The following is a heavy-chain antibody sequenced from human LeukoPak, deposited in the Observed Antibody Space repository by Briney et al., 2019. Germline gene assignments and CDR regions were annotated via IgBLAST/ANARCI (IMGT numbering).Heavy chain of an antibody. CDR3: AKVPIQQWLVPYFDY. J-gene: IGHJ4*02. CDR2: ISWNSGSI. V-gene: IGHV3-9*01. CDR1: GFTFDDYA. Sequence: GRSLRLSCAASGFTFDDYAMHWVRQAPGKGLEWVSGISWNSGSIGYADSVKGRFTISKDNAKNSLYLQMNSLRAEDTALYYCAKVPIQQWLVPYFDYWGQGTLVTVSS. D-gene: IGHD6-19*01.